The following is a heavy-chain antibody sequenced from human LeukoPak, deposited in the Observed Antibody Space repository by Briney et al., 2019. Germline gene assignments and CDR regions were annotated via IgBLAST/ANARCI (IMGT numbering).Heavy chain of an antibody. Sequence: GGSLRLACAASGFTFSSYWMSWVRQAPGKGLKWVANIKQDGSEKYYVDSVKGRFTISRDNAKNSLCLQMNSLRAEDTAVYYCARVSGSRRAFDYWGQGTLVTVSS. CDR1: GFTFSSYW. CDR3: ARVSGSRRAFDY. J-gene: IGHJ4*02. D-gene: IGHD6-13*01. CDR2: IKQDGSEK. V-gene: IGHV3-7*01.